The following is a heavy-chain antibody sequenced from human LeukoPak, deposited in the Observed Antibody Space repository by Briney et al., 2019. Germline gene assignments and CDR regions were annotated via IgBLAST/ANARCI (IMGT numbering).Heavy chain of an antibody. CDR1: GGSISSSSYY. CDR2: IYYSGST. D-gene: IGHD1-26*01. J-gene: IGHJ4*02. CDR3: ARDLVGGLLFDY. Sequence: SETLSLTCTVSGGSISSSSYYWGWIRQPPGKGLEWIGSIYYSGSTYYNPSLKSRVTISVDTSKNQFSLKLSSVTAADTAVYYCARDLVGGLLFDYWGQGTLVTVSS. V-gene: IGHV4-39*02.